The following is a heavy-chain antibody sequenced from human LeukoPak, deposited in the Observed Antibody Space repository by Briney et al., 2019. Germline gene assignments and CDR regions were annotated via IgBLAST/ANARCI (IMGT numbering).Heavy chain of an antibody. CDR3: ARVSRPRDPTSSAAHQPYDY. D-gene: IGHD2-2*01. Sequence: ASVKVSCKASGYTFTGYYMHWVRQAPGQGLEWMGWINPNSGATDYAQKFQGRVTMTRDTSISTAYMELSRLRSDDTAVYYCARVSRPRDPTSSAAHQPYDYWGQGTLVSVSS. V-gene: IGHV1-2*02. CDR1: GYTFTGYY. CDR2: INPNSGAT. J-gene: IGHJ4*02.